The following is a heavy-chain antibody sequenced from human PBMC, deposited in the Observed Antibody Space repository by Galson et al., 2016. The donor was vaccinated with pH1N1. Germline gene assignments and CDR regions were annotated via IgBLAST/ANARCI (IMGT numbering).Heavy chain of an antibody. Sequence: QSGAEVKKPGGSLKISCRASGYTFTNYWIGWVRQVPGKGLEWMAIIYPGDSDARYSPSFQGRVTISADKSISTAYLHWSSLKASDTAIYYCARPQSLATPAFFFDSWGRGTLVTVSS. D-gene: IGHD6-13*01. CDR2: IYPGDSDA. J-gene: IGHJ4*02. CDR3: ARPQSLATPAFFFDS. V-gene: IGHV5-51*03. CDR1: GYTFTNYW.